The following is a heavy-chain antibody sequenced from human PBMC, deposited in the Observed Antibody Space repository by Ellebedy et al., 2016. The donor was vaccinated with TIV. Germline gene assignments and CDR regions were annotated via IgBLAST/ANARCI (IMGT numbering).Heavy chain of an antibody. J-gene: IGHJ5*02. D-gene: IGHD3-10*01. V-gene: IGHV1-2*02. CDR2: INPNSDGT. CDR3: ARDPGVGDVNNWFNP. Sequence: ASVKVSCXASGGTFSSYAICWVRQAPGQGLEWMGWINPNSDGTNYAQKFQGRVTMTSDTSISTAYMELNRLNSDDTAVYYCARDPGVGDVNNWFNPWGQGTRVTVSS. CDR1: GGTFSSYA.